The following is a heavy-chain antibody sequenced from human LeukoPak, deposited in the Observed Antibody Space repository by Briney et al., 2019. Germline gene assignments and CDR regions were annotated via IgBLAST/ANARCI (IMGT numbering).Heavy chain of an antibody. J-gene: IGHJ4*02. V-gene: IGHV4-59*12. CDR2: IYHSGST. D-gene: IGHD1-26*01. CDR1: GGSISSYY. Sequence: SESLSLTCTVSGGSISSYYWSWIRQPPGKGLEWIGYIYHSGSTNYNPSLKSRVTISVDTSKNQFSLKLSSVTAADTAVYYCARRAVGAAFDYWGQGTLVTVSS. CDR3: ARRAVGAAFDY.